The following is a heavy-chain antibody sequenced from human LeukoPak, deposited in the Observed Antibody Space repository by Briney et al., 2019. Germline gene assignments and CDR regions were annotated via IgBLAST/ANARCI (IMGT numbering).Heavy chain of an antibody. Sequence: GGSLRLSCTTSGFIFSNYAMSWVRQTPGKGLEWVSSISSISSYISYADSVKGRFTISRDNAKNSLYLQMNSLGAEDSAVYYCARSDCSSTSCYIYWGQGTLVTVSS. D-gene: IGHD2-2*02. J-gene: IGHJ4*02. CDR3: ARSDCSSTSCYIY. CDR1: GFIFSNYA. CDR2: ISSISSYI. V-gene: IGHV3-21*01.